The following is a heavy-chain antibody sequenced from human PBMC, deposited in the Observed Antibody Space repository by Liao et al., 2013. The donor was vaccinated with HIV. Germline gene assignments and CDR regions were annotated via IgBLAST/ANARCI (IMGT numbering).Heavy chain of an antibody. D-gene: IGHD2-8*02. CDR1: GGSISSYY. J-gene: IGHJ4*02. Sequence: QVQLQESGPGLVMPSETLSLTCTVSGGSISSYYWSWIRQPAGKGLEWIGHIYSSGSTGYNPSLKSRVTMSVDTSKNQLSLKLTSVTAADTAIYYCSLSTGWFGQDYWGQGTLVTVSS. V-gene: IGHV4-4*07. CDR3: SLSTGWFGQDY. CDR2: IYSSGST.